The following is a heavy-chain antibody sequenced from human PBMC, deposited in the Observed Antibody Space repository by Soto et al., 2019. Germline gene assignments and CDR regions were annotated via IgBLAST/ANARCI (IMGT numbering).Heavy chain of an antibody. J-gene: IGHJ4*02. CDR2: IFTTGTTI. Sequence: GGSLRLSCVASGFTFSSYSMVWVRQAPGKGLERVSYIFTTGTTIYYADTVKGRFNVSRDNAKNSVFLLLNSLRAEDTAVYYCARDKDWAFDYWGQGT. CDR1: GFTFSSYS. V-gene: IGHV3-48*03. D-gene: IGHD3-9*01. CDR3: ARDKDWAFDY.